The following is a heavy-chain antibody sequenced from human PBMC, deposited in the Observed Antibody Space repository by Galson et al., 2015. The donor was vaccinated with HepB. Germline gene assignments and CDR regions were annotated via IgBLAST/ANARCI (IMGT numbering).Heavy chain of an antibody. J-gene: IGHJ6*02. CDR3: ARGLSIAVAEQDV. CDR1: GFTFSSYS. V-gene: IGHV3-21*01. D-gene: IGHD6-19*01. CDR2: ISSSSSYI. Sequence: SLRLSCAASGFTFSSYSMNWVRQAPGKGLEWVSSISSSSSYIYYADSVKGRFTISRDNAKNSLYLQMNSLRAEDTAVYYCARGLSIAVAEQDVWGQGTTVTVSS.